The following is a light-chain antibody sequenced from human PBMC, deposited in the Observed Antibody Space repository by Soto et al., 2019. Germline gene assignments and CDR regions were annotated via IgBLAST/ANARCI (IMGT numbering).Light chain of an antibody. Sequence: QSALTQPAPVSGSPGQSITISCTGSSSDVGGYNHVSWYQQHPGKAPKLIIYDVSSRPSGVSNRFSGSKSGNTASLTISGLQAEDEADYYCSSYTSRSTLDVLFGGGTKVTVL. CDR2: DVS. CDR1: SSDVGGYNH. V-gene: IGLV2-14*01. J-gene: IGLJ2*01. CDR3: SSYTSRSTLDVL.